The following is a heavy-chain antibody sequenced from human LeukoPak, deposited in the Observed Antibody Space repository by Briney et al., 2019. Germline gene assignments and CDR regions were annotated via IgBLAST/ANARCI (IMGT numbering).Heavy chain of an antibody. CDR1: GGTFSSYA. Sequence: GSSVKVSCKASGGTFSSYAISWVRQAPGQGLEWMGRIIPIFGTANYAQKFQGRVTITTDESTSPAYMELSSLRSEDTAVYYCARDPFPGQWLVLGYFDYWGQGTLVTVSS. CDR2: IIPIFGTA. CDR3: ARDPFPGQWLVLGYFDY. D-gene: IGHD6-19*01. V-gene: IGHV1-69*05. J-gene: IGHJ4*02.